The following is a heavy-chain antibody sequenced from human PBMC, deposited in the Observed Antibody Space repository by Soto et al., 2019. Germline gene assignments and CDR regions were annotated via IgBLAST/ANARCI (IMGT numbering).Heavy chain of an antibody. V-gene: IGHV1-58*02. CDR1: GFTFTSSA. D-gene: IGHD5-18*01. J-gene: IGHJ3*02. CDR2: IVVGSGNT. CDR3: AADPGYAYAFDI. Sequence: SVKVSCKASGFTFTSSAMQWVRQARGQRLEWIGWIVVGSGNTNYAQKFQERVTITRDMSTSTAYMELSSLRSEDTAVYYCAADPGYAYAFDIWDQGTMVTVSS.